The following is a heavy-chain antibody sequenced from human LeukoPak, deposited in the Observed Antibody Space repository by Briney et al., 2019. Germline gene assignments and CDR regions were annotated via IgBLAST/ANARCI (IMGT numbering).Heavy chain of an antibody. J-gene: IGHJ4*02. Sequence: ASVKVSCKASGYTFTSYAVHWVRHAPGQRLEWMAWSNAGNGNTKYSQEFQGRVTITRDTSASTAYMELSSLRSEDMAVYYCARAYNYYDSSGYYLGYYFDYWGQGTLVTVSS. V-gene: IGHV1-3*02. CDR2: SNAGNGNT. CDR3: ARAYNYYDSSGYYLGYYFDY. D-gene: IGHD3-22*01. CDR1: GYTFTSYA.